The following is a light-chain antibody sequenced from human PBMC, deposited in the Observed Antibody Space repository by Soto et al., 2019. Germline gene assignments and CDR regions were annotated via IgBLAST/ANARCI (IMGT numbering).Light chain of an antibody. CDR3: ATWDDSLNVV. V-gene: IGLV1-44*01. CDR1: TSNIGTNT. CDR2: SND. Sequence: QSVLTQSPSASGTPGQRVSISCSGSTSNIGTNTVSWYQHVPGTAPKLLIYSNDQRPSAVPGRFSGSKSGTSASLAISGLLSEDVADYYCATWDDSLNVVFGGGTKLTVL. J-gene: IGLJ2*01.